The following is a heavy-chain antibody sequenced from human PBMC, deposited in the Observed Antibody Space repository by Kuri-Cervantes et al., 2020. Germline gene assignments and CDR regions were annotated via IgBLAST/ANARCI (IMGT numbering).Heavy chain of an antibody. CDR1: GFTFSSYG. CDR2: ISYDGSNK. D-gene: IGHD1-26*01. CDR3: AREGLPPWLGATTRDAFEI. J-gene: IGHJ3*02. V-gene: IGHV3-30-3*01. Sequence: GESLKISCAASGFTFSSYGMHWVRQAPGKGLEWVAVISYDGSNKYYADSVKGRFTISRDNSKNTLYLQMNSLRAEDTAVYYCAREGLPPWLGATTRDAFEIWGQGTMVTVSS.